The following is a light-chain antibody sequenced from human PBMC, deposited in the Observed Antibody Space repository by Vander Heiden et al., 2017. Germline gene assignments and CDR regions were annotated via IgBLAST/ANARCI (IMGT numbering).Light chain of an antibody. CDR1: NIGTKS. V-gene: IGLV3-21*03. CDR3: QVWHNNNDQVV. J-gene: IGLJ3*02. Sequence: SYVLTQPPSVSMAPGKTASITCGGYNIGTKSVHWYQQKPGQAPVLVVFDDSDRPSGIPERFSGSNSGNTATLTTSRVEAGEEADYYCQVWHNNNDQVVFGGGTKLTVL. CDR2: DDS.